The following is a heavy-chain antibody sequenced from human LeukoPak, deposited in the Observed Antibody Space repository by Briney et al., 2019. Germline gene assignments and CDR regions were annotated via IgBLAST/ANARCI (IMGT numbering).Heavy chain of an antibody. V-gene: IGHV1-18*01. CDR2: ISAFNGET. CDR3: ARDPSNTSGRYTYFDY. D-gene: IGHD3-16*02. J-gene: IGHJ4*02. Sequence: PAASVKVSCKTYGYTFTSHGISWVRQAPGQGLEWMGWISAFNGETHYAQNLQGRVTMTTDTSTSTAYMELRSLRSDDTAVYYCARDPSNTSGRYTYFDYWGQGTLVTVSS. CDR1: GYTFTSHG.